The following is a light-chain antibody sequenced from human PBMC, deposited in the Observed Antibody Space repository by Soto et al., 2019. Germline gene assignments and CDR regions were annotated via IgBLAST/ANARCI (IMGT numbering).Light chain of an antibody. V-gene: IGLV1-51*01. J-gene: IGLJ1*01. CDR3: GTWDSSLSDYV. CDR2: DNN. Sequence: SVLTHPPSVSAAPGQKVTISCSGSSSNIGGNSVSWYQQLPGTAPKLLIYDNNKRPSGIPDRFSGSKSGTSATLGITGLQTGDDADYYCGTWDSSLSDYVFGSGTKVTDL. CDR1: SSNIGGNS.